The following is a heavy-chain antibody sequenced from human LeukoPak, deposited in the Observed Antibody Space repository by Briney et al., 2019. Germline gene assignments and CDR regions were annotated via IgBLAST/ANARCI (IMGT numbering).Heavy chain of an antibody. Sequence: ASVKVSCKASGYTFSDYYMQWVRQAPGQGLEWMGWINPNTGATTYAQKFQGRVTMTRDTSISTAYMELSRLRSDDTAVYYCARVRYRLAETYIDYWGQGTLVTVSS. CDR1: GYTFSDYY. D-gene: IGHD3-16*01. CDR3: ARVRYRLAETYIDY. CDR2: INPNTGAT. V-gene: IGHV1-2*02. J-gene: IGHJ4*02.